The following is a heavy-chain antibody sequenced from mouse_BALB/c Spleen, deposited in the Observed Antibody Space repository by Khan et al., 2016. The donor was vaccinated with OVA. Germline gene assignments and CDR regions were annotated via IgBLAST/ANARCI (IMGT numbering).Heavy chain of an antibody. V-gene: IGHV5-6*01. CDR3: ARQPGYYEGSAMDY. Sequence: EVELVESGGDLVKPGGPLKLSCAASGFTFSSYGMSWVRQTPDKRLDWVAAISSGGSYTYYPDSLKGRFTISRDNAKNTLYLQMSSLKSEDTAMYYCARQPGYYEGSAMDYWGQGTSVTVSS. D-gene: IGHD2-3*01. CDR2: ISSGGSYT. CDR1: GFTFSSYG. J-gene: IGHJ4*01.